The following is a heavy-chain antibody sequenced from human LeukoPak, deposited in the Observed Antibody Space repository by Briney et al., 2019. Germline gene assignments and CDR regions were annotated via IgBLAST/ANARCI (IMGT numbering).Heavy chain of an antibody. CDR3: ARENVITFGGAIVIPAVDY. D-gene: IGHD3-16*02. J-gene: IGHJ4*02. Sequence: GASVKVSCKASGYTFTSYGISWVRQAPGQGLEWMGWISAYNGNTNYAQKLQGRVTMTTDTSTTTAYMELRSLRSDDTAIYYCARENVITFGGAIVIPAVDYWGQGTLVTVSS. CDR2: ISAYNGNT. CDR1: GYTFTSYG. V-gene: IGHV1-18*01.